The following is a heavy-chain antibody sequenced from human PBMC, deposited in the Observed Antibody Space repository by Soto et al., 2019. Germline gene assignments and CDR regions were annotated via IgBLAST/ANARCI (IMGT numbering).Heavy chain of an antibody. CDR2: MNSDGSLV. CDR1: GYTFANPW. V-gene: IGHV3-74*01. CDR3: ATAEVDY. J-gene: IGHJ4*02. Sequence: GGAPRLSXAVAGYTFANPWMHWVRQAPGKGLEWVSRMNSDGSLVNYADSVKGRFTVSRDNARNTLYLQMNSLRVEDTAVYYCATAEVDYWGPGILVTVSS.